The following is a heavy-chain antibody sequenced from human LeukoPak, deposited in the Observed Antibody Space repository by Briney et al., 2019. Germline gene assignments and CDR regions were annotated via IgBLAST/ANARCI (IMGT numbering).Heavy chain of an antibody. V-gene: IGHV3-48*01. CDR2: ISSSSSTI. Sequence: GGSLRLSCAASGFTFSTYSMNWVRQAPGKGLEWVSYISSSSSTIYYADSVKGRFTISRDNAKNSLYLQMNSLRAEDTAVYYCAILPHYYYYTDVWGKGTTVTVSS. CDR3: AILPHYYYYTDV. CDR1: GFTFSTYS. J-gene: IGHJ6*03.